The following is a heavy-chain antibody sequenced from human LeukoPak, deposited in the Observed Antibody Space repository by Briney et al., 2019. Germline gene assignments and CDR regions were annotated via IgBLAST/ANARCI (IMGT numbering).Heavy chain of an antibody. Sequence: GGSLRLSCAASGFTFTSYSMNWVRRAPGKGLEWVSYISSSSDTIYYADSVKGRFTMSRDNAKNSLYLQMNSLKDEDTAVYYCARYCSGGSCYSDYWGQGTLVTVSS. CDR2: ISSSSDTI. CDR1: GFTFTSYS. CDR3: ARYCSGGSCYSDY. D-gene: IGHD2-15*01. V-gene: IGHV3-48*02. J-gene: IGHJ4*02.